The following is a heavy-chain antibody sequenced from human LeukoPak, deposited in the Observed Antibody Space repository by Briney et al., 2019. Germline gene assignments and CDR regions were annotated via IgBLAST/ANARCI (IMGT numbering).Heavy chain of an antibody. CDR3: ARESPTDYGDYQPFDY. CDR1: GFTFSSYG. V-gene: IGHV3-23*01. Sequence: GGSLRLSCAASGFTFSSYGMHWVRQAPGKGLEGGSAISGICGSTYYADSVKGRFTICRDNSKNTLFLQMNSLGAEDTAVYYCARESPTDYGDYQPFDYWGQRTLVTVSS. J-gene: IGHJ4*02. CDR2: ISGICGST. D-gene: IGHD4-17*01.